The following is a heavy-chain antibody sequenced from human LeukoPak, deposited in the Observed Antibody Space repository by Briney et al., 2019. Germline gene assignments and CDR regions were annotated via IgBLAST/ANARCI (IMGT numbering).Heavy chain of an antibody. V-gene: IGHV4-59*08. Sequence: IPSETLSLTCTVSGGSISGYYWSWIRQSPGKGLVWIGYMYYSGSTNYNPSLKSRVTTSIDMSKNQFSLTLSSVTAADTALYYCARHFTYYYDSNGYPRDAFDIWGQGTMVTVSS. D-gene: IGHD3-22*01. CDR3: ARHFTYYYDSNGYPRDAFDI. CDR2: MYYSGST. CDR1: GGSISGYY. J-gene: IGHJ3*02.